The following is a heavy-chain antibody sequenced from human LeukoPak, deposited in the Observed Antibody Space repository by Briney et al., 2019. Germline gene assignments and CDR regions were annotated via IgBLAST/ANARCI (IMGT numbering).Heavy chain of an antibody. J-gene: IGHJ4*02. CDR3: AKAPVTTCRGAFCYPFDY. CDR1: RFTFNTYA. CDR2: ISYDGSNT. V-gene: IGHV3-30*04. D-gene: IGHD2-15*01. Sequence: PGGSLRLSCAASRFTFNTYAMRWVRQAPGKGLEWVALISYDGSNTHYADSVKGRFTISRDSSKNTLFLQVNRLRPEDAAVYYCAKAPVTTCRGAFCYPFDYWGLGTLVTVSS.